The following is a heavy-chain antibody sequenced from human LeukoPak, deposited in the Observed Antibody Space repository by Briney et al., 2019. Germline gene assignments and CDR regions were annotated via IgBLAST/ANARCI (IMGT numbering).Heavy chain of an antibody. Sequence: GASVKVSCKASGYTFTGHYMHWVRQAPGQGLEWMGWINPNSGGTNYSQKFQGRVTMTRDTSISTAYMELSRLRSDDTAVYYCAPSDYSAYYFDYWGQGTLVTVSS. J-gene: IGHJ4*02. CDR1: GYTFTGHY. CDR3: APSDYSAYYFDY. V-gene: IGHV1-2*02. D-gene: IGHD3-22*01. CDR2: INPNSGGT.